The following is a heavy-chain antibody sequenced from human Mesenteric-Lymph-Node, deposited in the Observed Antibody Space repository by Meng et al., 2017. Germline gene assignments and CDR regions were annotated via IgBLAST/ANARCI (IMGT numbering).Heavy chain of an antibody. V-gene: IGHV3-7*01. CDR2: KEEDGGQK. J-gene: IGHJ3*02. CDR3: ARESYYYDSSSPVAFDI. D-gene: IGHD3-22*01. Sequence: MRKVRQAPGRELEWVVNKEEDGGQKCCLECLKGRFSVSRDGAKNSLYLQMNSLRAEDTAVYYCARESYYYDSSSPVAFDIWGQGTMVTVSS.